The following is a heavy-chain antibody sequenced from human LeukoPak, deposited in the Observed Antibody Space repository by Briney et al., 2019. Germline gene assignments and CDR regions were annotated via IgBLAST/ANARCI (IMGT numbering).Heavy chain of an antibody. V-gene: IGHV4-59*01. CDR1: GGSISSYY. CDR3: ARDLGYCSSTSCRVWFDP. J-gene: IGHJ5*02. CDR2: IYYSGST. D-gene: IGHD2-2*01. Sequence: SETLSLTCTVSGGSISSYYWSWIRQPPGKGLEWIGYIYYSGSTNYNPSLKSRVTISVDTAKNQFSLKLSSVTAADTAVYYCARDLGYCSSTSCRVWFDPWGQGTLVTASS.